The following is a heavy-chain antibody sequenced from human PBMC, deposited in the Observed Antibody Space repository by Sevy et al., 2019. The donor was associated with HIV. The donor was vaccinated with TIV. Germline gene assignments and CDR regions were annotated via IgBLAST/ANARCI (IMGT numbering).Heavy chain of an antibody. D-gene: IGHD2-21*01. CDR2: INPKTDAP. CDR3: ARALCLESIGDHSADAFDI. Sequence: ASVKVSCKASGYTFTDYYIHWVRQAPGQGLEWMGWINPKTDAPHYAQKFQGRITMTTDTSTSTAYMELSRLRSDDTATYFCARALCLESIGDHSADAFDIWAQGTMVTVSS. CDR1: GYTFTDYY. V-gene: IGHV1-2*02. J-gene: IGHJ3*02.